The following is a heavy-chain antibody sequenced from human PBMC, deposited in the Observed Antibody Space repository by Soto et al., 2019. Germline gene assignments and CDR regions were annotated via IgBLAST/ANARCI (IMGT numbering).Heavy chain of an antibody. CDR3: ARADPIQLWLTDY. CDR2: MNPNSGNT. J-gene: IGHJ4*02. D-gene: IGHD5-18*01. CDR1: GYTFTSYD. V-gene: IGHV1-8*01. Sequence: ASVKVSCTASGYTFTSYDINWVRQATGQGLEWMGWMNPNSGNTGYAQKFQGRVTMTRNTSISTAYMELSSLRSEDTAVYYCARADPIQLWLTDYWGQGTLVTVSS.